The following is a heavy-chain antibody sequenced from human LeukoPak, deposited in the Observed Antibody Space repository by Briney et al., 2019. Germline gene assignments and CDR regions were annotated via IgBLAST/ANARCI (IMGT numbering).Heavy chain of an antibody. J-gene: IGHJ4*02. V-gene: IGHV3-23*01. Sequence: GGSLRLSCAAPGFTFSSYATSWVRQAPGKGLEWVSAISGSGGSTYYADSVKGRFTISRDNSKNTLYLQMNSLRAEDTAVYYCANGPRYYYDSSGYYDYWGQGTLVTVSS. CDR2: ISGSGGST. D-gene: IGHD3-22*01. CDR3: ANGPRYYYDSSGYYDY. CDR1: GFTFSSYA.